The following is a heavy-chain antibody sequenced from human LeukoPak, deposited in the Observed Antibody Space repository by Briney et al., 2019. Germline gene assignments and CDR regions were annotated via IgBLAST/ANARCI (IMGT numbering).Heavy chain of an antibody. Sequence: SETLSLTCTVSGGSISSSNYYWGWIRQPPGKGLEWIGYIYYSGRTYYNPSLKSRITISVDTSKNQFSLKLSSVTAADTAVYYCVRGFYSPHYWGQGTLVTVSS. J-gene: IGHJ4*02. D-gene: IGHD4-11*01. CDR3: VRGFYSPHY. CDR1: GGSISSSNYY. V-gene: IGHV4-61*05. CDR2: IYYSGRT.